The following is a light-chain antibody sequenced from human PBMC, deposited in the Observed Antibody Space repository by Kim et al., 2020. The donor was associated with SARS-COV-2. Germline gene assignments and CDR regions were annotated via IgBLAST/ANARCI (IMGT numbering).Light chain of an antibody. CDR2: DVN. Sequence: QSALTQPASVSGSPGQSITISCIGTSNDVGAYTYVSWYQQHPGKAPKLIICDVNNRPSGVSNRFSGSKFGNTASLTISGLQAEDEANYYCSSYTTRTTVVFGGGTQLTVL. CDR3: SSYTTRTTVV. V-gene: IGLV2-14*03. CDR1: SNDVGAYTY. J-gene: IGLJ2*01.